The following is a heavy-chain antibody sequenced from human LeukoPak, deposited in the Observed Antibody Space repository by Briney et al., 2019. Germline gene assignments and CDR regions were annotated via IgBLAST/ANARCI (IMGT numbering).Heavy chain of an antibody. Sequence: SETLSLTCTVSGGSISSYYWSWIRQPPGKGLEWIGYIYYSGSTNYNPSLKSRVTISVDTSKNQLSLKLSSVTAADTAVYYCAREGQLWLGHGMDVWGQGTTVTVSS. CDR1: GGSISSYY. D-gene: IGHD5-18*01. J-gene: IGHJ6*02. CDR2: IYYSGST. CDR3: AREGQLWLGHGMDV. V-gene: IGHV4-59*01.